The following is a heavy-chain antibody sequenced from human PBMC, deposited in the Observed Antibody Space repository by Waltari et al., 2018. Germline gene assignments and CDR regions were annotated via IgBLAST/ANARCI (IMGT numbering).Heavy chain of an antibody. D-gene: IGHD3-10*01. V-gene: IGHV3-74*03. J-gene: IGHJ4*02. Sequence: EVQLVESGGALVQPGGSLRLSCAASGFTFSDFWMHWVRQSPEKGLVCVSRIDSDGSTTTYADSVKGRFTISRDNTKNTLYLQMNGLTAEDTGVYYCATPFYAASGSFLSYWGQGTLVAVSS. CDR3: ATPFYAASGSFLSY. CDR1: GFTFSDFW. CDR2: IDSDGSTT.